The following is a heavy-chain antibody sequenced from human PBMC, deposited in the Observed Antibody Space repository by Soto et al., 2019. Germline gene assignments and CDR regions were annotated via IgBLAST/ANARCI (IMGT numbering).Heavy chain of an antibody. CDR2: IYPGDSDT. V-gene: IGHV5-51*01. Sequence: PGESLKISCQASGYSFTTYWIGWVRQMPGKGLEWTGIIYPGDSDTKYSPSLQGQVSISADTSISTAYLQWTSLKASDTAMYYCAGGGVRGVITRTRDYYGMDVWGQGTTVTVSS. J-gene: IGHJ6*02. CDR1: GYSFTTYW. CDR3: AGGGVRGVITRTRDYYGMDV. D-gene: IGHD3-10*01.